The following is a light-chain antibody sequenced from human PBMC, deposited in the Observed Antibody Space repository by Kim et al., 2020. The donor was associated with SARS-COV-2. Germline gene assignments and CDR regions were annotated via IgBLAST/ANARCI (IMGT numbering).Light chain of an antibody. CDR1: SANVGRNY. CDR3: AAWDDSLSGWV. Sequence: GPMVTSSGTGSSANVGRNYVSWYQRLPGTAPKLLISGNNQRPSGDPDRFSGSKSGTSASLAISGLRSEDEADYYCAAWDDSLSGWVFGGGTQLTVL. CDR2: GNN. V-gene: IGLV1-47*02. J-gene: IGLJ3*02.